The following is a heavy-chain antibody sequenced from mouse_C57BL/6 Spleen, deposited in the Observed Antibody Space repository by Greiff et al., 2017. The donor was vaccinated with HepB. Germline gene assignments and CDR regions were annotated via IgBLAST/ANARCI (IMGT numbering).Heavy chain of an antibody. CDR3: ARSITTVVATDAMDD. D-gene: IGHD1-1*01. CDR1: GFNIKNTY. Sequence: VQLQQSVAELVRPGASVKLSCTASGFNIKNTYMHWVKQRPEQGLEWIGRIDPANGNTKYAPKFQGKATITADTSSTTAYLQLSSLTSEDTATYYWARSITTVVATDAMDDWGQGTSVTVSS. V-gene: IGHV14-3*01. J-gene: IGHJ4*01. CDR2: IDPANGNT.